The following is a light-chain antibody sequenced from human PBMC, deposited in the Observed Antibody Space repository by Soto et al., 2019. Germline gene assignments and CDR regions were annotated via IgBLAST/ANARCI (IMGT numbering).Light chain of an antibody. Sequence: EIVMTQSPATLSVSPGERATLSCRASQSVSSNLAWYQQKPGQAPRLLIHSASTRATGIPARFSGSGSGTEFTLTISSLQSEDFAVYYCQQYNNWPPWTFGQGTTVEIK. J-gene: IGKJ1*01. CDR1: QSVSSN. CDR3: QQYNNWPPWT. CDR2: SAS. V-gene: IGKV3-15*01.